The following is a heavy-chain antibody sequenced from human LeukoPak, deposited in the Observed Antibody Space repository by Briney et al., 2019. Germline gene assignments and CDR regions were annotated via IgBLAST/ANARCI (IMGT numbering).Heavy chain of an antibody. J-gene: IGHJ4*02. CDR1: GFTFSSYS. V-gene: IGHV3-21*01. Sequence: GGSLRLSCAASGFTFSSYSMNWVRQAPGKGLEWVSSISSSSSYIYYADSVKGRFTISRDNAKNSLYLQMNSLRAEDTAVYYCARASLGYSSSWVYWGQGTLVTVSS. CDR3: ARASLGYSSSWVY. D-gene: IGHD6-13*01. CDR2: ISSSSSYI.